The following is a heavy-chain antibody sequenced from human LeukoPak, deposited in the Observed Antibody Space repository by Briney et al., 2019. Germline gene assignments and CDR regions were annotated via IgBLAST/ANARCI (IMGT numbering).Heavy chain of an antibody. V-gene: IGHV1-2*02. CDR2: INPYSGDT. J-gene: IGHJ4*02. CDR3: ARLVHSGVGEDDY. Sequence: ASVKVSCKASGYTFTNYYMHWVRQAPGQGLEWMGWINPYSGDTNFAQKFQGRVTVTRDTSISPAYMELSRLKSDDTAVYYCARLVHSGVGEDDYWGQGTLVTVSS. CDR1: GYTFTNYY. D-gene: IGHD3-16*01.